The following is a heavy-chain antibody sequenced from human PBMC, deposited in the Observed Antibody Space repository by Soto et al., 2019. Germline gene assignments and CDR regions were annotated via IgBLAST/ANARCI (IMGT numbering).Heavy chain of an antibody. CDR1: GFTFSNYA. CDR3: AKERLGRGADY. V-gene: IGHV3-23*01. CDR2: ISGGGGNT. J-gene: IGHJ4*02. Sequence: EVQLLESGGGLVQPGGSLRLSCAASGFTFSNYAMSWVRQTPGKGLEWVSTISGGGGNTYYPDSVKGRFTISRDTSKDTVSLQMNSLRAEDTAIYYCAKERLGRGADYWGQGALVTVTS.